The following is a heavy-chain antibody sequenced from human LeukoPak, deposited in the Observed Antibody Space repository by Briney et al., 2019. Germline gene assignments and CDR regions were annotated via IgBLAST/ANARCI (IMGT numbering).Heavy chain of an antibody. Sequence: PSETLSLTCTVSGGSISSSSYYWGWIRQPPGKGLEWIGSIYYSGSTYYNPSLKSRVTISVDTSKNQFSLKLSSVTAADTAVYYCASQVDTAIAYWGQGTLVTVSS. CDR1: GGSISSSSYY. J-gene: IGHJ4*02. CDR2: IYYSGST. D-gene: IGHD5-18*01. V-gene: IGHV4-39*07. CDR3: ASQVDTAIAY.